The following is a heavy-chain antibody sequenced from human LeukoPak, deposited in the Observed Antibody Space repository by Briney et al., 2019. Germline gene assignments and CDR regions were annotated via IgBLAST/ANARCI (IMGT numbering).Heavy chain of an antibody. D-gene: IGHD2-2*01. CDR1: DFTFDFYW. J-gene: IGHJ4*02. Sequence: GGSLRLSCVASDFTFDFYWMTWVRQAPGKGLEWLANILPDGSQKYYVDSVKGRFTISRDNPKNSLYLRINNLRAEDTAVYYCGRLAHNAWYAIDFWGQGTLVTVSS. CDR3: GRLAHNAWYAIDF. CDR2: ILPDGSQK. V-gene: IGHV3-7*01.